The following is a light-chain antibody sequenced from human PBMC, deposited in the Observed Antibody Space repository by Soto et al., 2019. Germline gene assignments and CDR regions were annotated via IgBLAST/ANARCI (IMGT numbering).Light chain of an antibody. CDR1: QSLVHSDGYTY. J-gene: IGKJ2*01. V-gene: IGKV2-24*01. Sequence: IVMTQTPLSSPVTLGQPASISCRSSQSLVHSDGYTYLSWYQLKPGQPPRLLIYRVSKRFSGVTERFSGSGAGTDFTLRISRVESEDVGVYSHMQGTQFPPYTFGQGTKLEI. CDR2: RVS. CDR3: MQGTQFPPYT.